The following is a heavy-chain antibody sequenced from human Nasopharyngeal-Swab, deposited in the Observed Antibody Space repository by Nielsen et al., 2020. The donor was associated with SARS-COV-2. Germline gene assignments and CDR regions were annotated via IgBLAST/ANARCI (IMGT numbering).Heavy chain of an antibody. V-gene: IGHV3-23*01. J-gene: IGHJ3*02. CDR2: ISGNGVNT. Sequence: GESLKISCAASGFTFSSYAMSWVRQAPGRGLEWVSGISGNGVNTYYADSVKGRFTISRDNSKNTLYLQMNSLRAEDTAVYYCATEGWEDDAFDIWGQGTMVTVSS. CDR3: ATEGWEDDAFDI. D-gene: IGHD1-26*01. CDR1: GFTFSSYA.